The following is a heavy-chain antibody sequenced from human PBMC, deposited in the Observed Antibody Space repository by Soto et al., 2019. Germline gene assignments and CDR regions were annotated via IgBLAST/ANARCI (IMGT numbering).Heavy chain of an antibody. D-gene: IGHD1-20*01. CDR2: IIPIFGTA. CDR1: GGTFSSYA. Sequence: KVSCKASGGTFSSYAISWVRQAPGQGLEWMGGIIPIFGTANYAQKFQGRVTITADKYTSTAYMELSSLRSEDTAVYYCARDTGIAGRNWLDPGGQGTLVTISS. CDR3: ARDTGIAGRNWLDP. V-gene: IGHV1-69*06. J-gene: IGHJ5*02.